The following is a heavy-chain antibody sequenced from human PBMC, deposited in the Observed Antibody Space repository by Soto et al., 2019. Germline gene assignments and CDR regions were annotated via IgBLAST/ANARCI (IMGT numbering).Heavy chain of an antibody. CDR1: GFPFSSYG. D-gene: IGHD6-6*01. CDR2: ISYDGSNK. Sequence: PGGSLRLSCAASGFPFSSYGMHWVRQAPGKGLDWVALISYDGSNKYYADSVKGRFTISRDNSRNTLYLQMNSLRAEDSAVYYCAKDRSVSSSSPRWYLDSWGQGTLVTV. V-gene: IGHV3-30*18. J-gene: IGHJ4*02. CDR3: AKDRSVSSSSPRWYLDS.